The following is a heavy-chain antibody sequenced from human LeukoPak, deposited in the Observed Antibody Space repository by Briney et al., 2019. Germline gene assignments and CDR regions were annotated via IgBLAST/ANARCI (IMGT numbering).Heavy chain of an antibody. Sequence: GGSLRLSCVASGFTFSNNAASWFRQAPGKGLEWVSTVGRGGGDTYYADSVRGRFTISRDNSKNTLYLQMHSLRAEDTAVYYCASPSSGQSFDIWGQGTMVTVSS. J-gene: IGHJ3*02. V-gene: IGHV3-23*01. D-gene: IGHD6-19*01. CDR2: VGRGGGDT. CDR1: GFTFSNNA. CDR3: ASPSSGQSFDI.